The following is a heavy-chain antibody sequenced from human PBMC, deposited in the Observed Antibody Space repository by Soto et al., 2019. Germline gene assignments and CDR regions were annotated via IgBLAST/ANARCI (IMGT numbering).Heavy chain of an antibody. D-gene: IGHD3-10*01. V-gene: IGHV3-33*01. CDR2: IWYDGSYR. CDR3: ARISGSGHLGWFDP. J-gene: IGHJ5*02. CDR1: GFTFNTYG. Sequence: LRLSCISSGFTFNTYGMFWARQAPGTGLEWVAGIWYDGSYRYYVGSVKGRFTVSRDNSKNTVYLEMNNLRAEDTAVYYCARISGSGHLGWFDPWGQGTLVTVSS.